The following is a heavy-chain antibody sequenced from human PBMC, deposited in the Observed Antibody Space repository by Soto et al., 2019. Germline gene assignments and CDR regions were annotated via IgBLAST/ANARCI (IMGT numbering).Heavy chain of an antibody. J-gene: IGHJ4*02. Sequence: PSETLSLTCTVSGGSISSYYWSWIRQPPGKGLEWIGYIYYSGSTNYNPSLKSRVTISVDTSKNQFSLKLSSVTAADTAVYYCARQLSRSSRFDDWGQRTLVTVSS. CDR1: GGSISSYY. D-gene: IGHD3-10*01. CDR3: ARQLSRSSRFDD. CDR2: IYYSGST. V-gene: IGHV4-59*08.